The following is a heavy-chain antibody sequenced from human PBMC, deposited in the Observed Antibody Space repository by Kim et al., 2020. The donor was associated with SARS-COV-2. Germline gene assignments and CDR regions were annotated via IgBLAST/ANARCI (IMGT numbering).Heavy chain of an antibody. J-gene: IGHJ4*02. D-gene: IGHD2-21*02. CDR3: ARANPLGVTADY. Sequence: NSAQKFQGRVTITADESTSTACMELSSLRSEDAAVYYCARANPLGVTADYWGQGTLVTVSS. V-gene: IGHV1-69*01.